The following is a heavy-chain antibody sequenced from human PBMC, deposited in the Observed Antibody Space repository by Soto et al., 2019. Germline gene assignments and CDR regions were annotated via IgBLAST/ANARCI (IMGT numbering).Heavy chain of an antibody. CDR3: ARGFAIDWYTYYFDY. Sequence: PSETLSLTCTVSGGSISSYYWSWIRQPPGKGLECLGYISYSGATNYNPSLKSRVTMSIDTSKNQFSLQLNSVTAADTAVYYCARGFAIDWYTYYFDYWGQGPLVTVSS. J-gene: IGHJ4*02. CDR2: ISYSGAT. D-gene: IGHD3-9*01. CDR1: GGSISSYY. V-gene: IGHV4-59*08.